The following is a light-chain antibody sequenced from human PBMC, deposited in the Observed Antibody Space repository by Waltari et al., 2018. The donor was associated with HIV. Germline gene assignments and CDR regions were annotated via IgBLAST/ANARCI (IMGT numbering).Light chain of an antibody. CDR2: SAS. CDR1: QNIRSS. CDR3: QQSNNFPLT. J-gene: IGKJ3*01. Sequence: DIQMTQSPSLVSASLGDRVTITCRASQNIRSSLGWYQKRPGRAPKLLISSASVLQSGVPSRFRGRGSGTVCTLSISGLQPDDFATYYCQQSNNFPLTFGPGTTVD. V-gene: IGKV1-12*01.